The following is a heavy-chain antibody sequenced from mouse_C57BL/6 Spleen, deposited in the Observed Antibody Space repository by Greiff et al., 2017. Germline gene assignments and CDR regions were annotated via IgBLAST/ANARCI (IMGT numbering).Heavy chain of an antibody. CDR2: INPSTGGT. J-gene: IGHJ3*01. Sequence: VQLQQSGPELVKPGASVKISCKASGYSFTGYYMNWVKQSPEKSLEWIGEINPSTGGTTYNQKFKAKATLTVDKSSSTAYMQLKSLTSEDSAVYYCARYYYEGFAYWGQGTLVTVSA. D-gene: IGHD1-1*01. V-gene: IGHV1-42*01. CDR1: GYSFTGYY. CDR3: ARYYYEGFAY.